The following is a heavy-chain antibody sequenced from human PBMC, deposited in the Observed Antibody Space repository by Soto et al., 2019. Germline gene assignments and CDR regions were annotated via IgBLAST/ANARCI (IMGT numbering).Heavy chain of an antibody. Sequence: GSPRLSWAASGFPFKCQGQHRGPPAPGKGQGGLAVISYDGSNKYYADSVKGRFTISRDNSKNTLYLQMNSLRAEDTAVYYCAKDLGDIVATIRYYYYGMDVWGQGTTVTVSS. J-gene: IGHJ6*02. CDR3: AKDLGDIVATIRYYYYGMDV. CDR2: ISYDGSNK. V-gene: IGHV3-30*18. D-gene: IGHD5-12*01. CDR1: GFPFKCQG.